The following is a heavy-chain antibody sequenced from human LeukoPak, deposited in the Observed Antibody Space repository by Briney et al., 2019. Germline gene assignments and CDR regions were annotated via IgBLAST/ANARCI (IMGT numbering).Heavy chain of an antibody. J-gene: IGHJ4*02. D-gene: IGHD6-19*01. V-gene: IGHV3-23*01. CDR1: GFTFSSYA. Sequence: GRSLRLSCAASGFTFSSYAMSWVRQAPGKGLEWVSAISGSGGSTYYADSVKGRFTISRDNSKNTLYLQMNSLRAEDTAVYYCAKSRQWLVGGYYFDYWGQGTLVTVSS. CDR3: AKSRQWLVGGYYFDY. CDR2: ISGSGGST.